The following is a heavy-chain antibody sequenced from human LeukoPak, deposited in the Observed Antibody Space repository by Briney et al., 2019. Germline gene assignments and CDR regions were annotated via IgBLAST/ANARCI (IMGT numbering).Heavy chain of an antibody. CDR3: VSPVGEQQPTN. Sequence: NASGTLSLTCAVSGGSISSSNWWSWVRQPPGKGLEWIGEIYHSGSTNYNPSLKSRVTISVDKSRNQFSLKLSSVTAADTAVYYCVSPVGEQQPTNWGQGTLVTVSS. J-gene: IGHJ4*02. D-gene: IGHD6-13*01. CDR2: IYHSGST. V-gene: IGHV4-4*02. CDR1: GGSISSSNW.